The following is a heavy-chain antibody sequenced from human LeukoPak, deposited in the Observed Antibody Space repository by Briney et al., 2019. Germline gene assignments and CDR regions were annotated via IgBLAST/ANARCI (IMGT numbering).Heavy chain of an antibody. J-gene: IGHJ3*02. CDR3: ARDLYYYDSSGYYGDAFDI. CDR2: ISYDGGNK. V-gene: IGHV3-30*03. CDR1: GFTFSSYG. Sequence: GRSLRLSCAASGFTFSSYGMHWVRQAPGKGLEWVAVISYDGGNKYYADSVKGRFTISRDNSKNTLYLQMNSLRAEDTAVYYCARDLYYYDSSGYYGDAFDIWGQGTMVTVSS. D-gene: IGHD3-22*01.